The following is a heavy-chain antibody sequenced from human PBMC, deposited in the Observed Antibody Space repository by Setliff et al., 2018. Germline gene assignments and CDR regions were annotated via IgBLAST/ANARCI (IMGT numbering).Heavy chain of an antibody. J-gene: IGHJ4*02. V-gene: IGHV4-59*02. CDR1: FDYAGLHY. CDR3: AKFGTTAPDS. Sequence: KPSETLSLTCTVSFDYAGLHYWTWIRQPPGKGLQWLGHIHYSGTSNYNPSLKGRATMTIDTSRQRFSLNLKSVTDADTATYYCAKFGTTAPDSWGQGTLVTVSS. CDR2: IHYSGTS. D-gene: IGHD1-7*01.